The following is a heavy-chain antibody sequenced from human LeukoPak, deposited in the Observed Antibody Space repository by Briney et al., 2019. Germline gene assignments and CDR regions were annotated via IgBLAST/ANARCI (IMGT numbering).Heavy chain of an antibody. Sequence: SETLSLTCTVSGGSISSGGYYWSWIRQHPGKGLEWIGYIYYSGSTYYNPSLKSRVTISVDTSKNQFSLKLSSVTAADTAVYYCARGNFFGILTGYSFNWFDPWGQGTLVTVSS. CDR1: GGSISSGGYY. CDR2: IYYSGST. V-gene: IGHV4-31*03. D-gene: IGHD3-9*01. J-gene: IGHJ5*02. CDR3: ARGNFFGILTGYSFNWFDP.